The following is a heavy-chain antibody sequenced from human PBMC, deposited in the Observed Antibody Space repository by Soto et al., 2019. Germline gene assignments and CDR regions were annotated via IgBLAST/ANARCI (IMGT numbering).Heavy chain of an antibody. CDR3: TTGGTMVRGVQDDYYYYGMDV. Sequence: GSLRLSCAASGFTFSNAWMSWVRQAPGKGLEWVGRIKSKTDGGTTDYAAPVKGRFTISRDDSKNTLYLQMNSLKTEDTAVYYCTTGGTMVRGVQDDYYYYGMDVWGQGTTVTVSS. CDR2: IKSKTDGGTT. CDR1: GFTFSNAW. V-gene: IGHV3-15*01. J-gene: IGHJ6*02. D-gene: IGHD3-10*01.